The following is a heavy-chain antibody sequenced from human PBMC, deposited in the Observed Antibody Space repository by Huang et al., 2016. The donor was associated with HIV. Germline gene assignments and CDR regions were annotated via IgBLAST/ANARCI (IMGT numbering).Heavy chain of an antibody. Sequence: QVQLVQSWAEVKKPGASVQASCNAYGYTFSSYGIHWVRQAPCQRLEWMGWINAGHGNTKVSQKFHDRVTINRETSATTAYMEVSSLRSEDTAVYYCAKGGYCRSDSCSYNWFDPWGQGTLVIVSS. CDR3: AKGGYCRSDSCSYNWFDP. V-gene: IGHV1-3*01. J-gene: IGHJ5*02. D-gene: IGHD2-15*01. CDR2: INAGHGNT. CDR1: GYTFSSYG.